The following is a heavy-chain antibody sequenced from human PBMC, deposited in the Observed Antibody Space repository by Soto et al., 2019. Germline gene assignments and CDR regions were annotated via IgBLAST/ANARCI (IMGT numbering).Heavy chain of an antibody. CDR1: GFSLSTSGVG. CDR3: ARDTYYYGSGSPLFDP. D-gene: IGHD3-10*01. CDR2: IYWDDDK. V-gene: IGHV2-5*02. J-gene: IGHJ5*02. Sequence: QITLKESGPTLVKPTQTLPMTCTFSGFSLSTSGVGVGWIRQPPGKALEWLALIYWDDDKRYSPSLKSRLTITKDTSKNQVVHTMTNMDPVATATYYCARDTYYYGSGSPLFDPWGQGTLVTVSS.